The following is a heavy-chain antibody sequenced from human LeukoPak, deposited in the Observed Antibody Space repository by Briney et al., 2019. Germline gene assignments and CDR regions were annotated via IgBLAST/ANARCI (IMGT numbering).Heavy chain of an antibody. J-gene: IGHJ6*04. CDR2: ISSSGSTI. Sequence: GGSLRLSCAASGDTFSSYEMNWVRQAPGTGLEWVSYISSSGSTIYYADSVKGRFTISRDNAKNSLYLQMNSLRAEDTAVYYCAELGITMIGGVWGKGTTVTISS. D-gene: IGHD3-10*02. CDR3: AELGITMIGGV. V-gene: IGHV3-48*03. CDR1: GDTFSSYE.